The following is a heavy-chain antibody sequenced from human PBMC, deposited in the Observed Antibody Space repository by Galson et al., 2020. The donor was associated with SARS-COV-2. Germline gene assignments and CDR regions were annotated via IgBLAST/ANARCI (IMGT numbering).Heavy chain of an antibody. V-gene: IGHV3-64D*06. CDR2: ISNNGGTT. CDR1: GFTFSGYG. J-gene: IGHJ3*02. CDR3: VGDAFDI. Sequence: GESLKISCSASGFTFSGYGMHWVRQAPGKGLEYVSAISNNGGTTYYADSVKGRFTISRDNSKNTLYLQMSSLRSDNTAVYYCVGDAFDIWGQGTMVTVSS.